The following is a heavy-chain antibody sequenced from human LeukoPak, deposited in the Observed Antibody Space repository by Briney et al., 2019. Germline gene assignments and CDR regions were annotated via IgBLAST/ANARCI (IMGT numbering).Heavy chain of an antibody. CDR3: ARVGSGAGVAPFDY. CDR1: GGSISSSNW. J-gene: IGHJ4*02. D-gene: IGHD6-19*01. Sequence: SGTLSLTRAVSGGSISSSNWWSWVRQPPGKGLEWIGDIYHSGGTNYSPSLKSRITMSVDKSKNQFSLKLSSVTAADTAMYYCARVGSGAGVAPFDYWGQGTLVTVSS. CDR2: IYHSGGT. V-gene: IGHV4-4*02.